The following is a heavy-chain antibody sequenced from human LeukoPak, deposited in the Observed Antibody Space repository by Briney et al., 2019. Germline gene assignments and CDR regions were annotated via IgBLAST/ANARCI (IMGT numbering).Heavy chain of an antibody. V-gene: IGHV4-59*01. J-gene: IGHJ3*02. D-gene: IGHD3-22*01. CDR3: AKGMNYYDSSVYYYEGDAFDI. CDR1: GGSISSYY. CDR2: IYYSGST. Sequence: SETLSLTCTVSGGSISSYYWSWIRQPPGKGLEWIGYIYYSGSTNYNPSLKSRVTISVDTSKNQFSLKLSSVTAADTALYYCAKGMNYYDSSVYYYEGDAFDIWGQGTMVTVSS.